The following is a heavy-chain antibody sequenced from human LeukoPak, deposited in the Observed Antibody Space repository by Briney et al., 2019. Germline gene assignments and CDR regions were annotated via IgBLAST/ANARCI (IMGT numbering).Heavy chain of an antibody. Sequence: ASVKVSCKASGYTFTSCDINWVRQATGQGLEWMGWMNPNSGNTGYGQSFQGRVTMTRDISIGTAYMELSNLTSEDTAIYYCTRGSSGRRDNWGQGTLVTVS. J-gene: IGHJ4*02. D-gene: IGHD6-19*01. CDR2: MNPNSGNT. CDR1: GYTFTSCD. CDR3: TRGSSGRRDN. V-gene: IGHV1-8*01.